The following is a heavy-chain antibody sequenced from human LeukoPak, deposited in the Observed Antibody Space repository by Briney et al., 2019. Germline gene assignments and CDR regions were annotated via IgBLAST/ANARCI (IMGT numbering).Heavy chain of an antibody. Sequence: ASVKVSCKVSGYTLTELSMHWVRQAPGKGLEWMGGFDPEDGETIYAQKFQGRVTITTDESTSTAYMELSSLRSEDTAVYYCAAIIVPAAAYWGQGTLVTVFS. D-gene: IGHD2-2*01. V-gene: IGHV1-24*01. CDR1: GYTLTELS. CDR3: AAIIVPAAAY. CDR2: FDPEDGET. J-gene: IGHJ4*02.